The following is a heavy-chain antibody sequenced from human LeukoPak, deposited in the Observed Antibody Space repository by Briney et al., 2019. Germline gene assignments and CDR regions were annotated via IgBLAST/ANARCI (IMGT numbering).Heavy chain of an antibody. V-gene: IGHV3-23*01. CDR3: AKEIATGDFFDY. J-gene: IGHJ4*02. D-gene: IGHD7-27*01. CDR1: GFTFSSYW. Sequence: GGSLRLSCAASGFTFSSYWMNWARQAPGKGLEWVSALSGSGGNTYYADSVKGRFTISRDNSKNTLYLQMNSLRAEDTAVYYCAKEIATGDFFDYWGQGTLVTVSS. CDR2: LSGSGGNT.